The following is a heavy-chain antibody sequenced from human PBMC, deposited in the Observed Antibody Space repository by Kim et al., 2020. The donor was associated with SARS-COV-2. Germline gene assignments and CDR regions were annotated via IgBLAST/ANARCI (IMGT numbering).Heavy chain of an antibody. CDR1: GGSIRSGGKF. CDR3: VRGQLLDY. Sequence: SETLSLTCSVSGGSIRSGGKFWTWIRQHPAKGLEWIGYIFYSGNSHYSPSLRSRVSISLQTSENQFSLELTSVTAADTAVYYCVRGQLLDYWGRGILVTVPS. V-gene: IGHV4-31*03. D-gene: IGHD2-2*01. J-gene: IGHJ4*02. CDR2: IFYSGNS.